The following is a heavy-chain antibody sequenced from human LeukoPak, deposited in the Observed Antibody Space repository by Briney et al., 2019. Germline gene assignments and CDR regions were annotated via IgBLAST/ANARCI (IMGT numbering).Heavy chain of an antibody. V-gene: IGHV1-69*01. D-gene: IGHD4-17*01. CDR2: IIPIFGTA. Sequence: GSSVKVSCKASGGTFSSYAISWVRQAPGQGLEWMGGIIPIFGTANYAQKFQGRVTITADESTSTAYMELSSLRSEDTAVYYCASLDVDYGDYYFDYWGQGTLVTVSS. J-gene: IGHJ4*02. CDR3: ASLDVDYGDYYFDY. CDR1: GGTFSSYA.